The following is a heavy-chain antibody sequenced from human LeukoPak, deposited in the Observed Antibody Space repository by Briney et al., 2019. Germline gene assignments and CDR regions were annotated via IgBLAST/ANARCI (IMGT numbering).Heavy chain of an antibody. J-gene: IGHJ4*02. CDR1: GGSISSYY. Sequence: SETLSLTCTVSGGSISSYYWSWIRQPAGKGLEWIGRIYTSGSTNYNPSLKSRVTMSVDTSKNQFSLKLGSVTAADTAVYYCARSGYSYGEIDYWGQGTLVTVPS. CDR3: ARSGYSYGEIDY. CDR2: IYTSGST. D-gene: IGHD5-18*01. V-gene: IGHV4-4*07.